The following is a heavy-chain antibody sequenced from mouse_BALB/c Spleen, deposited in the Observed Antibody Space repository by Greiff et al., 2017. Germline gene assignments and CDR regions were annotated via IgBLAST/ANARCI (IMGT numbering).Heavy chain of an antibody. Sequence: VKLHQSGAELVRPGASVKLSCKTSGYIFTSYWIHWVKQRSGQGLEWIARIYPGTGSTYYNEKFKGKATLTADKSSSTAYMQLSSLKSEDSAVYFCARATMITTGAWFAYWGQGTLVTVSA. D-gene: IGHD2-4*01. CDR1: GYIFTSYW. V-gene: IGHV1S132*01. CDR2: IYPGTGST. J-gene: IGHJ3*01. CDR3: ARATMITTGAWFAY.